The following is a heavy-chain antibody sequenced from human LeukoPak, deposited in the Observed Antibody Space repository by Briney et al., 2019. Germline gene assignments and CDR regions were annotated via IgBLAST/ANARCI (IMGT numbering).Heavy chain of an antibody. V-gene: IGHV3-23*01. CDR2: ISGSGGST. D-gene: IGHD3-3*01. CDR1: GFTFSSYA. Sequence: GGSLRLSCAASGFTFSSYAMSWVRQAPGKGLEWVSAISGSGGSTYYTDSVKGRFTISRDNSKNTLYLQMNSLRAEDTAVYYCAKDVRRYDFTFDYWGQGTLVTVSS. J-gene: IGHJ4*02. CDR3: AKDVRRYDFTFDY.